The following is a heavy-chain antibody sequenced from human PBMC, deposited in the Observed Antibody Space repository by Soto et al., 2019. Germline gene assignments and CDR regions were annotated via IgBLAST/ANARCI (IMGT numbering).Heavy chain of an antibody. CDR1: GFTFSDHY. J-gene: IGHJ6*02. V-gene: IGHV3-72*01. Sequence: EVQLVESGGGLVQPGGSLRLSCAASGFTFSDHYMDWVRQAPGKGLEWVGCTRNKANSYTTEYAASVKGRFTISRDDSKNSLYLQMNSLKTEDTAVYYCSVVVVVAATHYYYGMDVWGQGTTVTVSS. D-gene: IGHD2-15*01. CDR3: SVVVVVAATHYYYGMDV. CDR2: TRNKANSYTT.